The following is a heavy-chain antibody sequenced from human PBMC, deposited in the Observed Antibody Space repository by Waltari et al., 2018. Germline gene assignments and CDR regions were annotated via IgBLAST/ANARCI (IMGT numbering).Heavy chain of an antibody. CDR3: ARGRPSDDGRLLGFFD. CDR2: LNYSGNT. CDR1: SESFSAYS. Sequence: QVQLQQWGVGLLKPSETLSLTCAVSSESFSAYSWNWIRTPPGKGLQWMGELNYSGNTNYNSSLRSRVTILADASKIQVSLKLRAATAADTAMYYCARGRPSDDGRLLGFFDWGQGILVTVAS. D-gene: IGHD3-3*01. J-gene: IGHJ4*02. V-gene: IGHV4-34*01.